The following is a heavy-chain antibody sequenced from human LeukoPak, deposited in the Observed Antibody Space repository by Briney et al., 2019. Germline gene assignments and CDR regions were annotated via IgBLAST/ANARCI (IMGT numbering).Heavy chain of an antibody. CDR1: GFTFSNYP. CDR2: ISSDGSNV. CDR3: ARGRFNSGWYYFDY. Sequence: HTGRSLRLSCAVSGFTFSNYPVHWVRQAPGKGLEWVAIISSDGSNVDYADSVKGRFTISRDNSKNTLYLQMNSLRAEDTAVYYCARGRFNSGWYYFDYWGQGTLVTVSS. V-gene: IGHV3-30-3*01. D-gene: IGHD6-19*01. J-gene: IGHJ4*02.